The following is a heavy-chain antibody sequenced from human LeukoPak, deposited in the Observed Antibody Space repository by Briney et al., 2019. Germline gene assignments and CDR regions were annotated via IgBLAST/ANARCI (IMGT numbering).Heavy chain of an antibody. V-gene: IGHV1-2*02. CDR1: GYTFTGYY. Sequence: ASVKVSCKASGYTFTGYYMHWVRQAPGQGLEWMGWINPNSGGTNYAQKFQGRVTMTRDTSISTAYMELSRLRSDDTAVYYCARDGYNSPGHFQHWGQGTLVTVSS. D-gene: IGHD5-24*01. J-gene: IGHJ1*01. CDR2: INPNSGGT. CDR3: ARDGYNSPGHFQH.